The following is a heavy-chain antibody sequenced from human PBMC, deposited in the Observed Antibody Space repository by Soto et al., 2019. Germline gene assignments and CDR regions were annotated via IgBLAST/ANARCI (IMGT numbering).Heavy chain of an antibody. CDR1: GYTFTSYA. D-gene: IGHD3-10*02. V-gene: IGHV1-3*01. J-gene: IGHJ6*03. CDR2: INAGNGNT. CDR3: AREGYVRGVTTCYYYMDV. Sequence: ASVKVSCKASGYTFTSYAMHWVRQAPGQRLEWMGWINAGNGNTKYSQKFQGRVTITRDTSASTAYMELSSLRSEDTAVYYCAREGYVRGVTTCYYYMDVWGKGTTVTVSS.